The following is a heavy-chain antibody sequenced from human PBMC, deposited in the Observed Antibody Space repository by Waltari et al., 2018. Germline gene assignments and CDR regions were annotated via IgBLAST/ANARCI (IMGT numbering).Heavy chain of an antibody. D-gene: IGHD3-22*01. CDR3: ARGAYYYDSSGYYPVEYFDY. CDR1: GFTVSSNY. V-gene: IGHV3-53*01. J-gene: IGHJ4*02. CDR2: IYSGGST. Sequence: EVQLVESGGGLIQPGGSVRLSCAASGFTVSSNYMSWLRQAPGKGLEWVSVIYSGGSTYYADSVKGRFTISRDNSKNTLYLQMNSLRAEDTAVYYCARGAYYYDSSGYYPVEYFDYWGQGTLVTVSS.